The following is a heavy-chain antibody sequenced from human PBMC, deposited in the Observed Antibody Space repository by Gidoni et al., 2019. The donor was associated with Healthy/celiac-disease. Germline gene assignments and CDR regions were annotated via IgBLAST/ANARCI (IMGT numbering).Heavy chain of an antibody. Sequence: QVQLVQSGAEVKKPGASVKVSCKASVGTFSSYAISWVRQAPGQVLEWMGGIIPIFGTANYAQKFQGRVTITADYSTNTAYMELSSLRSEDTAVYYCARDRVVRDGSGSYYNYWGQGTLVTVSS. CDR3: ARDRVVRDGSGSYYNY. J-gene: IGHJ4*02. D-gene: IGHD3-10*01. CDR2: IIPIFGTA. CDR1: VGTFSSYA. V-gene: IGHV1-69*01.